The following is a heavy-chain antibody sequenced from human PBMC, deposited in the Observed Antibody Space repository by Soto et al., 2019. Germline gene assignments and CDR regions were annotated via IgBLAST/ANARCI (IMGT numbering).Heavy chain of an antibody. J-gene: IGHJ4*02. Sequence: SETLSLTCTVSGGSVSSGSYYWSWIRQPPGKGLEWIGYIYYSGSTNYNPSLKSRVTISVDTSKNQFSLKLSSVTAADTAVYYCAREEYYYDSSGYNYWGQGTLVTVSS. CDR2: IYYSGST. V-gene: IGHV4-61*01. D-gene: IGHD3-22*01. CDR3: AREEYYYDSSGYNY. CDR1: GGSVSSGSYY.